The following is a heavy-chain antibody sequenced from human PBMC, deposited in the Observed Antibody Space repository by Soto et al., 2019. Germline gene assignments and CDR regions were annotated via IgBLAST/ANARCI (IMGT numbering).Heavy chain of an antibody. Sequence: SETLSLTCAVYGGSFSCYYCSWIRQPPGKGLEWIGELYDSGSINYNASLKSRVSISVDTSKNQFSLKLSSVTAADTAVYYCARGLGGVQHWGQGTLVTVS. V-gene: IGHV4-34*01. CDR3: ARGLGGVQH. CDR1: GGSFSCYY. J-gene: IGHJ1*01. CDR2: LYDSGSI.